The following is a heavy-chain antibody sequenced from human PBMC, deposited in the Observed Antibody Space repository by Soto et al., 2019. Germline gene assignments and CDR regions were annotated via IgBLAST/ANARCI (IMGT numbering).Heavy chain of an antibody. Sequence: PSETLSLTCTVSGGSIRSSSHYWGWIRQPPGKGLEWIGSIYYSGSTYYNPSLKSRVTISVDTSKNQFSLKLSSVTAADTAVYYCARALWGPAGHINWFDPWGQGTLVTVSS. CDR3: ARALWGPAGHINWFDP. CDR2: IYYSGST. J-gene: IGHJ5*02. D-gene: IGHD2-2*01. CDR1: GGSIRSSSHY. V-gene: IGHV4-39*07.